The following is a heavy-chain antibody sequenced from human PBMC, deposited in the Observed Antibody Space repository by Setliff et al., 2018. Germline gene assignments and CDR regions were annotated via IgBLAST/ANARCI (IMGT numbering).Heavy chain of an antibody. CDR2: FRPSGRT. J-gene: IGHJ3*02. CDR3: VRDAGDGSGVDAYAGRGFDI. CDR1: GSAINSGHY. V-gene: IGHV4-38-2*02. Sequence: SETLSLTCAVSGSAINSGHYGGWIRQDQGRGGLEWIGSFRPSGRTYYNPSLKSRVTISLDTSRKQFALKLTSVTAADTAVYYCVRDAGDGSGVDAYAGRGFDIWGQGTMVTVSS. D-gene: IGHD3-16*01.